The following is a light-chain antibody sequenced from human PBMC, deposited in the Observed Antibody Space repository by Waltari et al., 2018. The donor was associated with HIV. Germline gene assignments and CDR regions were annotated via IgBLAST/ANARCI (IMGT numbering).Light chain of an antibody. Sequence: QSALTQPASVSGSPGQSITISCTGNSSDVGGFNYVSWYQQHQDKAPKLMIYDVNNRPSGISHRFSVSTSPNPASLTISRLHANDESNYYRRSYTSCNTLYVYGPITTVTVL. CDR3: RSYTSCNTLYV. J-gene: IGLJ1*01. CDR1: SSDVGGFNY. V-gene: IGLV2-14*03. CDR2: DVN.